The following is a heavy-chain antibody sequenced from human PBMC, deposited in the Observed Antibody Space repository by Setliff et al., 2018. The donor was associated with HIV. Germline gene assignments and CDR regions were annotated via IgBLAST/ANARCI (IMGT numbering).Heavy chain of an antibody. CDR2: IRQDGSEQ. D-gene: IGHD1-1*01. Sequence: GGSLRLSCATSGFTFSNYWMSWVRQAPGKGLEWVANIRQDGSEQFYVDSVKGRFTISRDNTKNFLYLEMNSLRAEDTAVYYCAGSRGYFVQADWGQGTLVTVSS. J-gene: IGHJ4*02. V-gene: IGHV3-7*01. CDR3: AGSRGYFVQAD. CDR1: GFTFSNYW.